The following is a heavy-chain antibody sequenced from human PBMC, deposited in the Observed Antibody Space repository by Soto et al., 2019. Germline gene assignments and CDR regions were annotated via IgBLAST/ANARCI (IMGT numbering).Heavy chain of an antibody. CDR3: AKLDSSGYYGYFDY. Sequence: HPGGSLRLSCAASGFTFSSYAMSWVRQAPGKGLEWVSAISGSGGSTYYADSAKGRFTISRDNSKNTLYLQMNSLRAEDTAVYYCAKLDSSGYYGYFDYWGQGTLVTVSS. CDR1: GFTFSSYA. CDR2: ISGSGGST. D-gene: IGHD3-22*01. V-gene: IGHV3-23*01. J-gene: IGHJ4*02.